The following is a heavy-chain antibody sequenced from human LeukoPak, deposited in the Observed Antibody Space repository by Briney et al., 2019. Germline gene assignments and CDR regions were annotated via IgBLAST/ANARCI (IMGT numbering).Heavy chain of an antibody. CDR2: ISGTGDTT. Sequence: GGSLRLSCVASGFIFTNYALSWVRQAPGKGLESVSVISGTGDTTYYADSVKGRFTISRGNSKNTLYLQMNSLRAEDTAVYYCARVNGYYYYYMDVWGKGTTVTVSS. V-gene: IGHV3-23*01. CDR3: ARVNGYYYYYMDV. J-gene: IGHJ6*03. CDR1: GFIFTNYA.